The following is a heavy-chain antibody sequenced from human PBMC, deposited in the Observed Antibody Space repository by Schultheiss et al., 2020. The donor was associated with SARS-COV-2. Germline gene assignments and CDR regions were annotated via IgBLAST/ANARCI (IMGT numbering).Heavy chain of an antibody. D-gene: IGHD2-8*01. J-gene: IGHJ3*02. CDR3: ANGDIVLMVYAIPPGEAFDI. V-gene: IGHV3-11*06. CDR2: ISGARTYT. CDR1: GFTFSDYY. Sequence: GESLKISCAASGFTFSDYYMTWIRQAPGKGLEWVSYISGARTYTSYSDSVKGRFTISRDNSKNTLYLQMNSLRAEDTAVYYCANGDIVLMVYAIPPGEAFDIWGQGTMVTVSS.